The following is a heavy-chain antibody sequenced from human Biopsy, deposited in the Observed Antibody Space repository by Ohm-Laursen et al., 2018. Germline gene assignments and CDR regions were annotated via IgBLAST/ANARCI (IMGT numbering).Heavy chain of an antibody. CDR1: GDSISSYY. CDR2: VYYTRST. Sequence: ETLSPTCAVSGDSISSYYWSWIRQPPGQGLQWIGYVYYTRSTDYNSSLQSRVTISVDTSKNHFSLRLRSVTAADTAIYYCARDRGYYSDRTVPGYFDLWGRGTLVTVSS. V-gene: IGHV4-59*01. D-gene: IGHD3-22*01. CDR3: ARDRGYYSDRTVPGYFDL. J-gene: IGHJ2*01.